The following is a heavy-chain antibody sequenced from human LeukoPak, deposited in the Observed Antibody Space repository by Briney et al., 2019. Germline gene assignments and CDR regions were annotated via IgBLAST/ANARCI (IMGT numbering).Heavy chain of an antibody. D-gene: IGHD4-17*01. CDR1: GFTFSSYG. CDR2: ISYDGSNK. V-gene: IGHV3-30*18. J-gene: IGHJ4*02. CDR3: AKAFGDPHTVTTGAFDY. Sequence: GGSLRLSCAASGFTFSSYGMHWVRRAPGKGLEWVAVISYDGSNKYYADSVKGRFTISRDNSKNTLYLQMNSLRAEDTAVYYCAKAFGDPHTVTTGAFDYWGQGTLVTVSS.